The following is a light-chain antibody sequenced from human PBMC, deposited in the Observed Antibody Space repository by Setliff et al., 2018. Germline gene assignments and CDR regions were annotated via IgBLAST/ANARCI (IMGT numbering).Light chain of an antibody. Sequence: ALAQPASVSGSPGQSITISCTGTSSDVGGYNFVSWYQQHPGKAPKVMIYEVTNRPSGVSNRFSGSKSGNTASLTISGLQAEDEADYYCSSYTSSSSYVFGTGTKGTV. CDR2: EVT. J-gene: IGLJ1*01. V-gene: IGLV2-14*01. CDR1: SSDVGGYNF. CDR3: SSYTSSSSYV.